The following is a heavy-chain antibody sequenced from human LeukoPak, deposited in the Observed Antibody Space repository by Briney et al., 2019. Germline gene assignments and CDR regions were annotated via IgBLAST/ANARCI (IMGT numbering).Heavy chain of an antibody. Sequence: GGSLRLSCAASGFTFSSYEMNWVRQAPGKGLEWVSYISSSGSTIYYADSVKGRFTISRDNVKNSLYLQMNSLRAEDTAVYYCAREGSGWYVGGNWFDPWGQGTLVTVSS. CDR2: ISSSGSTI. V-gene: IGHV3-48*03. J-gene: IGHJ5*02. CDR3: AREGSGWYVGGNWFDP. D-gene: IGHD6-19*01. CDR1: GFTFSSYE.